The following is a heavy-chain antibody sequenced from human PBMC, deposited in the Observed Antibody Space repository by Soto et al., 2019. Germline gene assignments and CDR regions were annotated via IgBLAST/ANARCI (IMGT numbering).Heavy chain of an antibody. CDR2: INPSGDST. CDR1: GYTFTSYY. V-gene: IGHV1-46*01. D-gene: IGHD3-22*01. CDR3: ARNPHDSSGYTQGMDV. Sequence: QVQLVQSGAEVKKPGASVKVSCKASGYTFTSYYMHWVRQAPGQGLEWMGIINPSGDSTSYAQKFQGRVTMTRDTSTSTVYMELSSLRSEDMAVYYCARNPHDSSGYTQGMDVWGQGTTVTVSS. J-gene: IGHJ6*02.